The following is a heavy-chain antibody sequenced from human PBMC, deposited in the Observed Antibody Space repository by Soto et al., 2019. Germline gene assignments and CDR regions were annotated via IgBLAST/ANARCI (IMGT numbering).Heavy chain of an antibody. CDR2: INPSGGST. CDR3: ARGPPGGQLVRFVYYYYGMDV. Sequence: ASVKVSCKASGYTFTSYYMHWVRQAPGQGLEWMGIINPSGGSTSYAQKFQGRVTMTRDTSTSTVYMELSSLRSEDTAVYYCARGPPGGQLVRFVYYYYGMDVWGQGTTVTVSS. CDR1: GYTFTSYY. J-gene: IGHJ6*02. D-gene: IGHD6-13*01. V-gene: IGHV1-46*01.